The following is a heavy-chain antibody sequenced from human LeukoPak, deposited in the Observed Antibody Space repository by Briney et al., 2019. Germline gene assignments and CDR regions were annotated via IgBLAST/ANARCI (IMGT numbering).Heavy chain of an antibody. Sequence: SETLSLTCTVSGGSISNYYWSWIRQPPGKGQEWIGYIYYSGSTKYNPSLKSRVTISVDTSKNQFSLRLSSVTAADTAVYYCARDWGVSARPGYMDVWGKGTTVTVSS. CDR3: ARDWGVSARPGYMDV. CDR2: IYYSGST. CDR1: GGSISNYY. D-gene: IGHD6-6*01. V-gene: IGHV4-59*01. J-gene: IGHJ6*03.